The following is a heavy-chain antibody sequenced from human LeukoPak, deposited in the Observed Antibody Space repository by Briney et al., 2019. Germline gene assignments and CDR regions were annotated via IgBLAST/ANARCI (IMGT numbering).Heavy chain of an antibody. V-gene: IGHV1-8*01. Sequence: ASVKVSCKASGYTFTSYDINWVRQATGQGLEWMGWMNPNSGNTGYAQKFQGRVTMTRNTSISTAYMELSSLRSEDAAVYYCAREGTCLSTIFGVVNRVAGRRPPYYYYMAVSGKGATVTVSS. CDR2: MNPNSGNT. CDR3: AREGTCLSTIFGVVNRVAGRRPPYYYYMAV. J-gene: IGHJ6*03. D-gene: IGHD3-3*01. CDR1: GYTFTSYD.